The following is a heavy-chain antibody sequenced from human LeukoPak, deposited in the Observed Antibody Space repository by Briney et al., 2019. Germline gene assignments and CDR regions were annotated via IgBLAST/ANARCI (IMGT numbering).Heavy chain of an antibody. CDR1: GFTFSTYG. J-gene: IGHJ4*02. D-gene: IGHD2-8*01. CDR2: IWYDGSSK. CDR3: ARDLYQLAGTEY. Sequence: GRSLRLSCAASGFTFSTYGMHWVRQAPGKGLEWVAVIWYDGSSKYYADSVKGRFTISRDKSKNTLYLEMNSLRAEDTAVYYCARDLYQLAGTEYWGQGTLVTVSS. V-gene: IGHV3-33*01.